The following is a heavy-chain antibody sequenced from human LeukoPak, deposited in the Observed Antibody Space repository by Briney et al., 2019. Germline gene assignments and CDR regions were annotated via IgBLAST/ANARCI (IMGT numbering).Heavy chain of an antibody. CDR2: IYYSGIT. Sequence: PSETLSLTCTVSGGSISDYYWSWIRQPRGKGLEWIGYIYYSGITNYNPSLKIRVTILVDTSKNQFSLKLSSVTAADTAVYYCARCTGYCSGGSCRNWFDPWGQGTLVTVSS. D-gene: IGHD2-15*01. J-gene: IGHJ5*02. CDR1: GGSISDYY. V-gene: IGHV4-59*12. CDR3: ARCTGYCSGGSCRNWFDP.